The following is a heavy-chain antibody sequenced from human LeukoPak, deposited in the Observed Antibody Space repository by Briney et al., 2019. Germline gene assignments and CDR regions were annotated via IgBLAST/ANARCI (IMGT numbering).Heavy chain of an antibody. D-gene: IGHD4-17*01. Sequence: GASVKVSCKASGYTFTSYAMHWVRQAPGQRLEWMGWINAGNGNTKYSQKFQGRVTMTRDTSTSTVYMELSSLRSEDTAVYYCARDAPYGFLDYYYGMDVWGQGTTVTVSS. CDR2: INAGNGNT. J-gene: IGHJ6*02. V-gene: IGHV1-3*01. CDR1: GYTFTSYA. CDR3: ARDAPYGFLDYYYGMDV.